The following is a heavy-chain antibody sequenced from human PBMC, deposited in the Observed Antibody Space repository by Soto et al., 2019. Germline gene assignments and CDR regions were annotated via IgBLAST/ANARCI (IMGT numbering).Heavy chain of an antibody. CDR1: WFTVIINY. V-gene: IGHV3-53*01. Sequence: LRRSCAASWFTVIINYMSCVRQAPGKGLEWVSVIYSGGSTYYADSVKGRFTISRDNSKNTLYLQMNSLRAEDTAVYYCGRGRGYCSSTSCYRGPRDNYFEYWGQGTLVTVSS. CDR3: GRGRGYCSSTSCYRGPRDNYFEY. J-gene: IGHJ4*02. CDR2: IYSGGST. D-gene: IGHD2-2*02.